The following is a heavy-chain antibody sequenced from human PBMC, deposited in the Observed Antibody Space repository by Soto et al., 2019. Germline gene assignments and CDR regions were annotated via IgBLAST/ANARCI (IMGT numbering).Heavy chain of an antibody. CDR2: IMQDGSEK. J-gene: IGHJ4*02. Sequence: EVQLVESGGGLVQPGGSLRLSCSVSGFRISTYWMSWVRQSPGKGLEWVANIMQDGSEKQYVDSVKGRFTISRDNAKNSVFLQMNGLRAEDTAVYYCGRGHSGPDYWGLGTLVTVSS. CDR1: GFRISTYW. V-gene: IGHV3-7*01. D-gene: IGHD3-10*01. CDR3: GRGHSGPDY.